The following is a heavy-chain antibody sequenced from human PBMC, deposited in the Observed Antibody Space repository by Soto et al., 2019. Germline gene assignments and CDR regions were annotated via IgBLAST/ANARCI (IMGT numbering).Heavy chain of an antibody. Sequence: SETLSLTCTVSGASITSGGHYWSWIRQHPGKGLEWIGYIDYSGSTYYNPSLKSRVTISIDTSKNQFSLKLTSVTAADTAVYYCARDRGYYYDSSGYYYFDYWGQGTLVTVSS. D-gene: IGHD3-22*01. J-gene: IGHJ4*02. CDR2: IDYSGST. CDR1: GASITSGGHY. CDR3: ARDRGYYYDSSGYYYFDY. V-gene: IGHV4-30-4*08.